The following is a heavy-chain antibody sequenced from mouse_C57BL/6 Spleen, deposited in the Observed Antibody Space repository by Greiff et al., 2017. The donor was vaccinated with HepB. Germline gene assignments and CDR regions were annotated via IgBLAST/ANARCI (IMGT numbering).Heavy chain of an antibody. Sequence: VQLKQSGPELVKPGASVKISCKASGYSFTGYYMNWVKQSPEKSLEWIGEINPSTGGTTYNQKFKAKATLTVDKSSSTAYMQLKSLTSEDSAVYYCARTWLRRYFDVWGTGTTVTVSS. V-gene: IGHV1-42*01. CDR1: GYSFTGYY. J-gene: IGHJ1*03. CDR2: INPSTGGT. CDR3: ARTWLRRYFDV. D-gene: IGHD2-2*01.